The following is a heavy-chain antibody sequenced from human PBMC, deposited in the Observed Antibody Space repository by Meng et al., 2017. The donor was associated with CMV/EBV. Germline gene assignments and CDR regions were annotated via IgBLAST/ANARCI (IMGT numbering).Heavy chain of an antibody. V-gene: IGHV4-39*07. CDR1: GGSISSSSYY. CDR3: ASLAGDY. CDR2: IYYSGST. D-gene: IGHD3-10*01. J-gene: IGHJ4*02. Sequence: QLPPRESGQGLGKPSETLSLTCTVSGGSISSSSYYWGWIRQPPGKGLEWIGSIYYSGSTYYNPSLKSRVTISVDTSKNQFSLKLSSVTAADTAVYYCASLAGDYWGQGTLVTVSS.